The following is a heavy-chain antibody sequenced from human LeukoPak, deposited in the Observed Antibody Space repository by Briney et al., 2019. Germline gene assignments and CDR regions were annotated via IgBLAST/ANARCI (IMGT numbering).Heavy chain of an antibody. Sequence: GGSLRLSCAASGFTFSSYGMHWVRQAPGKGLEWVAFISYDGSKKYYADFVKGRFAISRDNSKNTLYVELNSLRAEDTAVYYCAKLGFDSSGSHSLVDYWGQGTPVTVSS. J-gene: IGHJ4*02. V-gene: IGHV3-30*18. CDR2: ISYDGSKK. CDR1: GFTFSSYG. D-gene: IGHD3-22*01. CDR3: AKLGFDSSGSHSLVDY.